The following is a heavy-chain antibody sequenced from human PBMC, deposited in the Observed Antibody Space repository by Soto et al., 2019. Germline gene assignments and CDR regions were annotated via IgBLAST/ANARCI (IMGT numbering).Heavy chain of an antibody. D-gene: IGHD6-13*01. CDR3: AKDSWYFDL. V-gene: IGHV3-74*01. Sequence: GGSLSLSCEASGFIFTNFWMHWVRQVPGKGLVWVSRSDTSGSSTSYADSVKGRFTISRDNAKNTVSLQMNSLRAEDTGVYYCAKDSWYFDLWSQGSLVTVSS. CDR1: GFIFTNFW. J-gene: IGHJ4*02. CDR2: SDTSGSST.